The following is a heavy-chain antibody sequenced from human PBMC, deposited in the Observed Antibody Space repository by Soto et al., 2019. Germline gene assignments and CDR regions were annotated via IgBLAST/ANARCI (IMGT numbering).Heavy chain of an antibody. CDR1: GYSFTGYY. V-gene: IGHV1-2*04. J-gene: IGHJ4*02. CDR2: INPNSGGT. Sequence: QVQLVQSGAEVKKPGASVKVSCKASGYSFTGYYIHWMRQAPGQGLEWMGWINPNSGGTSYAQKFQDWVTMTRDTSISTAYMELSRLTSAGTAIYSCARFSSRYYYFDFWGQGTLVTVSS. CDR3: ARFSSRYYYFDF. D-gene: IGHD6-13*01.